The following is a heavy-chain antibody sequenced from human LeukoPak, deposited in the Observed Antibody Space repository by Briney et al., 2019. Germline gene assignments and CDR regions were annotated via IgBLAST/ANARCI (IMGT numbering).Heavy chain of an antibody. J-gene: IGHJ4*02. CDR1: GFTFSSYG. V-gene: IGHV3-33*01. D-gene: IGHD4/OR15-4a*01. CDR3: ARVTVRPWYYFDY. Sequence: PGGSLRLSCAASGFTFSSYGMHWVRQAPGKGLEWVAVIWYDGSNKYYADSVKGRFTISRDNSKNTLYLQMNSLRAEDTAVYYCARVTVRPWYYFDYWGQGTLVTVSS. CDR2: IWYDGSNK.